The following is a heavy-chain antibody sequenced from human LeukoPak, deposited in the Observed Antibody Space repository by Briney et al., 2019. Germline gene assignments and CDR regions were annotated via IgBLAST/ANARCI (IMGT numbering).Heavy chain of an antibody. CDR2: ISSTGAYI. Sequence: GGSLRLSCAASEFSFSTHTMNWVRQAPGKGLGWVSSISSTGAYIFYGESMKGRFTISRDNSKNSLYLQMNSLRVEDTAVYYCVRDHQLRDPGCWGQGTPVTVSS. D-gene: IGHD5-24*01. CDR1: EFSFSTHT. V-gene: IGHV3-21*01. CDR3: VRDHQLRDPGC. J-gene: IGHJ4*02.